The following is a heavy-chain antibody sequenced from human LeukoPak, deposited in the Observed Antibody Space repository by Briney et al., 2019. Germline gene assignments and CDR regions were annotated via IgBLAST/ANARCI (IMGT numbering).Heavy chain of an antibody. CDR3: ARDWSSNLDY. V-gene: IGHV3-21*01. CDR1: GFTFSSYS. CDR2: VSSSSTYI. J-gene: IGHJ4*02. D-gene: IGHD4-11*01. Sequence: GRSLRLSCAASGFTFSSYSMNWVRQAPGKGLEWVSSVSSSSTYIYYADSVKGRFTISRDNAKNSVYLQMNSLRAEDTAVYYCARDWSSNLDYWGQGTLVTVSS.